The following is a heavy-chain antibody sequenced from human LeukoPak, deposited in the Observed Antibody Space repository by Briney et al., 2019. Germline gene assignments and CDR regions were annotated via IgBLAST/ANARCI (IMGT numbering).Heavy chain of an antibody. CDR1: GFTFRNYW. D-gene: IGHD2-15*01. J-gene: IGHJ4*02. V-gene: IGHV3-74*01. Sequence: PGGSLRLSCAASGFTFRNYWMHWVRQAPGKGLVWVSRITPDEITTYADSVKGRFTISRDNAKNSLYLQMNSLRAEDTAVYYCARPDCSGGSCYESSLARPFDYWGQGTLVTVSS. CDR3: ARPDCSGGSCYESSLARPFDY. CDR2: ITPDEIT.